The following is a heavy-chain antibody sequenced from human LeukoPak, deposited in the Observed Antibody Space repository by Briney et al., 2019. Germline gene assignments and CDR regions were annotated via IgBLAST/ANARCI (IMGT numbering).Heavy chain of an antibody. D-gene: IGHD5-18*01. CDR1: GGSLSSGSYY. V-gene: IGHV4-61*01. CDR2: IYYSGST. Sequence: SETLSLTCTVSGGSLSSGSYYWSWIRQPPGKGLEWIGYIYYSGSTNYNPSLKSRVTISVDTSKNQFSLKLSSVTAADTAVYYCARDVDTAMVFWGQGTLVTVSS. J-gene: IGHJ4*02. CDR3: ARDVDTAMVF.